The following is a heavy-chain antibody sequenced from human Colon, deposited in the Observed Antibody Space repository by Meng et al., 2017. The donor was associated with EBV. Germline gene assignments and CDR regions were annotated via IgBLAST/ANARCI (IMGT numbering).Heavy chain of an antibody. V-gene: IGHV5-51*01. CDR2: IYPGDSDT. J-gene: IGHJ4*02. CDR3: ARLSHYAFDD. Sequence: VQKALACRKSSCKGSGYSFTSYWIGWVRQMPRKGLEWMGIIYPGDSDTRYSPSFQGQVTISADKSVNTAFLQRSSLKASDTAIYYCARLSHYAFDDWGQGTLVTVSS. D-gene: IGHD4-11*01. CDR1: GYSFTSYW.